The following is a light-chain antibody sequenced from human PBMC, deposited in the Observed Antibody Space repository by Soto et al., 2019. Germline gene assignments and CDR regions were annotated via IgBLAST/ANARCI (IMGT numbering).Light chain of an antibody. CDR3: QQRGNWPRT. Sequence: EIVLTQSPATLSLSPGERATLSCRASQSVSRYLVWYQQKPGQAPRLLIYDASNRATGIPARFSGSGSGTDFTLTISSLEPEDFAAYYCQQRGNWPRTFGHGTKLEIK. V-gene: IGKV3-11*01. CDR1: QSVSRY. J-gene: IGKJ2*01. CDR2: DAS.